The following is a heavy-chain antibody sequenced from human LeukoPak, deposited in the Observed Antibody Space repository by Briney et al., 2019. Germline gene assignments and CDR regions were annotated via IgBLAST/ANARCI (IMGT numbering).Heavy chain of an antibody. Sequence: KPSETLSLTCTVSGGSISSSSYYWGWIRQPPGQGLEWIGSIYYSGSTYYNPSLKSRVTISVDTSKNQFSLKLSSVTAADTAVYYCARLLRVTAAAKGYFDYWGQGTLVTVSS. J-gene: IGHJ4*02. CDR1: GGSISSSSYY. CDR2: IYYSGST. D-gene: IGHD6-13*01. CDR3: ARLLRVTAAAKGYFDY. V-gene: IGHV4-39*01.